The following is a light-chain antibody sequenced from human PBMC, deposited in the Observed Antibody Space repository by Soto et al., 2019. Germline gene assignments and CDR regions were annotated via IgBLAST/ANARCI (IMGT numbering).Light chain of an antibody. CDR1: QSVSNY. J-gene: IGKJ5*01. CDR2: DAS. CDR3: QQYNSWPIT. V-gene: IGKV3D-15*01. Sequence: EIVFTQSPGTLSLSPGERATLSCRASQSVSNYLAWYQQKPGQAPRLLIYDASNRATGIPARFSGSGSGTEFTLTISSLQSEDFAVYYCQQYNSWPITFGQGTRLEIK.